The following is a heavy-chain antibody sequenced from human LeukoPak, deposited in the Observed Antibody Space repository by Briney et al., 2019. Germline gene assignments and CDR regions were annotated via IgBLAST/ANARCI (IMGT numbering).Heavy chain of an antibody. CDR3: ARTTEGGYIGYFYYYYMDV. CDR2: IYYSVST. V-gene: IGHV4-39*07. CDR1: GGSISSSSYY. D-gene: IGHD5-18*01. Sequence: SETLSLTCTVSGGSISSSSYYWGWIRQPPGEGLECIGSIYYSVSTNYNPSLKSRVTISVDTSKNQFSLKLRSVTAADTAVYYGARTTEGGYIGYFYYYYMDVWGKGTTVTISS. J-gene: IGHJ6*03.